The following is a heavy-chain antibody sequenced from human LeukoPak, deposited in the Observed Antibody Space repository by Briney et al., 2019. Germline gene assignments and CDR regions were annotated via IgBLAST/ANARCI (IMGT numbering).Heavy chain of an antibody. CDR3: AGRGAAGTLSGAFDI. CDR2: ISSGGST. Sequence: GGSLRLPCAASDFTVSSSYMTWVRQAPGKGLEWVSVISSGGSTNYADSVKDRFTISRDKSKNTLFLQMNSLRGEDTAVYYCAGRGAAGTLSGAFDIWGQGTMVTVSS. CDR1: DFTVSSSY. J-gene: IGHJ3*02. D-gene: IGHD6-13*01. V-gene: IGHV3-53*01.